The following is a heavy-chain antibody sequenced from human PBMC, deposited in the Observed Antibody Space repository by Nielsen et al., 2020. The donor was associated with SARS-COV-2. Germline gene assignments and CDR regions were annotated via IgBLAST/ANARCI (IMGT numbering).Heavy chain of an antibody. CDR3: AKDGVVRGDALDL. V-gene: IGHV3-23*01. J-gene: IGHJ3*01. Sequence: LKISCAASGFTFNIYAMAWVRRAPGRGLQWVTGASASGGSTYYTDSVKGRFSISRDNSKNTLFLQMHSLRVEDTALYYCAKDGVVRGDALDLWSQGTMVTVSS. D-gene: IGHD3-10*01. CDR1: GFTFNIYA. CDR2: ASASGGST.